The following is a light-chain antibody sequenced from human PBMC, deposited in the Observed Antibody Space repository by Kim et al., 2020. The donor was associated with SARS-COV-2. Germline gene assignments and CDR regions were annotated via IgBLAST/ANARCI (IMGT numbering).Light chain of an antibody. Sequence: SYELTQPLSVSVALGQTARITCGGNNIVTKNVHWYQQKPGQAPVLVMYRDTNRPSGIPERFSGSNSGNTATLTISRAQAGDEADYSCQVWDSSTWVFGGG. V-gene: IGLV3-9*01. CDR2: RDT. CDR1: NIVTKN. CDR3: QVWDSSTWV. J-gene: IGLJ3*02.